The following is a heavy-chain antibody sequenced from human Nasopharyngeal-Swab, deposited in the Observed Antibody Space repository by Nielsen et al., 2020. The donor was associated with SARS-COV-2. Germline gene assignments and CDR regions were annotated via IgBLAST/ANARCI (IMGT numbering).Heavy chain of an antibody. V-gene: IGHV3-64D*09. D-gene: IGHD2-2*01. CDR2: ISSNGGST. Sequence: GESLKISCSASGFTFSSYAMHWVHQAPGKGLEYVSAISSNGGSTYYADSVKGRFTISRDNSKNTLYLQMSSLRAEDTAVYYCVKDMSYCSSTSCWYYYYMDVWGKGTTVTVSS. CDR3: VKDMSYCSSTSCWYYYYMDV. J-gene: IGHJ6*03. CDR1: GFTFSSYA.